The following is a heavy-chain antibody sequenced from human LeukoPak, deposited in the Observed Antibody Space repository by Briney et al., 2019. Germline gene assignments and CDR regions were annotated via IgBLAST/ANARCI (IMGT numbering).Heavy chain of an antibody. Sequence: PSETLSLTCTVSGASLNSYYWSSIRQPPGKGLEWIGHIYYSGTTKYNPSLQSRLTISVDTSKNQFSLRLRYVTAADTAMYYCARSSWDYYDSSGFLYDFWGQGTLVTVSS. CDR2: IYYSGTT. CDR3: ARSSWDYYDSSGFLYDF. D-gene: IGHD3-22*01. V-gene: IGHV4-59*01. CDR1: GASLNSYY. J-gene: IGHJ4*02.